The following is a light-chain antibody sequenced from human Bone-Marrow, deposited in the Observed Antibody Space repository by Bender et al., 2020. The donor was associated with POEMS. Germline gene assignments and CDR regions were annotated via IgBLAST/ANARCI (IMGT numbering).Light chain of an antibody. CDR2: SNY. V-gene: IGLV1-44*01. CDR1: DSNFGGNN. CDR3: SSYAGSNNLV. Sequence: QSVLTQPPSASGTPGQSVIISCSGTDSNFGGNNVNWYQHLPGTAPRLVVYSNYQRPSGVSVRFSGSKSGNTASLTISGLQAEDEADYYCSSYAGSNNLVFGGGTKLTVL. J-gene: IGLJ3*02.